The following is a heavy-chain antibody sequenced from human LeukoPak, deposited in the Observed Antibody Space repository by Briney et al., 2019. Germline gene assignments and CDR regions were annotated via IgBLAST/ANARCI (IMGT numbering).Heavy chain of an antibody. V-gene: IGHV4-34*01. CDR3: ARTESNYDILTGYYNHKTSNWLDP. Sequence: KTSETLSLTCAVYGGSFSGYYWSWIRQPPGKGLEWIGEINHSGSTNYNPSLKSRVTISVDTSKNQFSLKLSSVTAADTAVYYCARTESNYDILTGYYNHKTSNWLDPWGQGTLVTVSS. CDR1: GGSFSGYY. D-gene: IGHD3-9*01. J-gene: IGHJ5*02. CDR2: INHSGST.